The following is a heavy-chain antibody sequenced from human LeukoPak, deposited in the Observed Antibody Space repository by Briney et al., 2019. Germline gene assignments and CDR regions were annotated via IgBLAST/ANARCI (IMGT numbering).Heavy chain of an antibody. CDR1: GGSFSGYY. V-gene: IGHV4-34*01. Sequence: SETLSLTCAVYGGSFSGYYWSWIRQPPGKGLEWIGEINHSGSINYNPSLRSRVTISVDTSKNQFSLKLSSVTAADTAVYFFARGYYDSSGYYLLYYFDYWGQGTLVTVSS. D-gene: IGHD3-22*01. J-gene: IGHJ4*02. CDR2: INHSGSI. CDR3: ARGYYDSSGYYLLYYFDY.